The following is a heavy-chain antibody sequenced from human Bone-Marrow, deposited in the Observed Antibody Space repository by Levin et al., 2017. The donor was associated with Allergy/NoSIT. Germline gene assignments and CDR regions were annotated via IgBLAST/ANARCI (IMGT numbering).Heavy chain of an antibody. Sequence: GGSLRLSCAASGFTFSNYAMSWVRQAPGKGLEWVSSISGSGGSTYYSDSVKGRFAISRDNSKKTLYLQMNSLRADDTAIYYCAKGDITVAGSSYDSWGQGTLVTVSS. CDR3: AKGDITVAGSSYDS. V-gene: IGHV3-23*01. J-gene: IGHJ4*02. CDR1: GFTFSNYA. CDR2: ISGSGGST. D-gene: IGHD6-19*01.